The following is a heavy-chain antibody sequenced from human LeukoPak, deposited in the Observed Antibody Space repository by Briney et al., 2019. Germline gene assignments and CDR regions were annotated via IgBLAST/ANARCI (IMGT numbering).Heavy chain of an antibody. V-gene: IGHV1-69*13. J-gene: IGHJ4*02. Sequence: SVKVSCKASGGTFSSYAISWVRQAPGQGLEWMGGIIPIFGTANYAQKFQGRVTITADESTSTAYMELRSLRSDDTAVYYCARDVEVLLWFGELLQTPPYFGYWGQGTLVTVSS. CDR3: ARDVEVLLWFGELLQTPPYFGY. CDR2: IIPIFGTA. CDR1: GGTFSSYA. D-gene: IGHD3-10*01.